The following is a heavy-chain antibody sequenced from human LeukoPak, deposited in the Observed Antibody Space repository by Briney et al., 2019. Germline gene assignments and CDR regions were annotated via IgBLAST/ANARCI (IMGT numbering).Heavy chain of an antibody. CDR3: AKRNNGYDYFDY. D-gene: IGHD5-12*01. V-gene: IGHV5-51*01. Sequence: GESLKISCQGSRYSFASYWIGWVRQRPGKGLEWMGSIYPGDSDTRYSPSFQGPVTISADKSISTAYQQLSSLKASDTAMYYCAKRNNGYDYFDYWGQGTLVTVSS. CDR1: RYSFASYW. J-gene: IGHJ4*02. CDR2: IYPGDSDT.